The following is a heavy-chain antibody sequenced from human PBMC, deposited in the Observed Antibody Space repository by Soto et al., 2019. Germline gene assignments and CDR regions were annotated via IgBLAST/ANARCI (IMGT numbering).Heavy chain of an antibody. CDR2: MNPYTGKT. V-gene: IGHV1-8*02. CDR3: VRRKERSGPHYFDA. J-gene: IGHJ4*02. D-gene: IGHD6-25*01. CDR1: GYTFTTCD. Sequence: ASEKVSCKTSGYTFTTCDIHLLIQAPGRGLEWMGWMNPYTGKTGNAQRFQGRVTMTRDTSISTAYMEVSSLRSEDTGVYYCVRRKERSGPHYFDAWGQGTLVTVSS.